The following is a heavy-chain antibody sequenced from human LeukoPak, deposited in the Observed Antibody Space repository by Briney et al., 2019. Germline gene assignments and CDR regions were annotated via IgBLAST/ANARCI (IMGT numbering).Heavy chain of an antibody. D-gene: IGHD3-9*01. CDR1: GYSISSGYY. CDR3: ARVSRLRYFDWLLLRTPRIDY. J-gene: IGHJ4*02. V-gene: IGHV4-38-2*02. Sequence: PSETLSLTCTVSGYSISSGYYWSWIRQPPGKGLEWIGEINHSGSTNYNPSLKSRVTISVDTSKNQFSLKLSSVTAADTAVYYCARVSRLRYFDWLLLRTPRIDYWGQGTLVTVSS. CDR2: INHSGST.